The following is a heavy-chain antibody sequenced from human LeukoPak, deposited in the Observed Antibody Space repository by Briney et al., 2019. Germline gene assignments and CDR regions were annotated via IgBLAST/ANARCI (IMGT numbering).Heavy chain of an antibody. CDR3: ARDHSLPRYILTGQGDAFDI. V-gene: IGHV6-1*01. Sequence: SQTLSLTCAISGDSASSNSAAWNWIRQSPSRGLEWLGRTYYRSKWYNDYAVSVKSRITINPDTSKNQFSLQLNSVTPEDTAVYYCARDHSLPRYILTGQGDAFDIWGQGQWSPSLQ. J-gene: IGHJ3*02. CDR1: GDSASSNSAA. D-gene: IGHD3-9*01. CDR2: TYYRSKWYN.